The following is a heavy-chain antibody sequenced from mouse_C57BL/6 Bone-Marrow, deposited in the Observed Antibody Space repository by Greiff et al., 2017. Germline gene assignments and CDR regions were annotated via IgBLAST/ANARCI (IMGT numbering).Heavy chain of an antibody. CDR1: GFTFSSYA. CDR3: ARDRWLRFAF. D-gene: IGHD2-2*01. V-gene: IGHV5-4*01. CDR2: ISDGGSYT. Sequence: EVQGVESGGGLVKPGGSLKLSCAASGFTFSSYAMSWVRQTPEKRLEWVATISDGGSYTYYPDNVKGRFTISRDNAKNNLYLQLSHLKSEDTAMYYCARDRWLRFAFCCQGTLVTVSA. J-gene: IGHJ3*01.